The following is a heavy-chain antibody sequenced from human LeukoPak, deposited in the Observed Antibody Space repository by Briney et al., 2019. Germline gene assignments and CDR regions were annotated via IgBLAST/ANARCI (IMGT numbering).Heavy chain of an antibody. CDR3: AKEGIDSGSNWFDP. D-gene: IGHD6-6*01. J-gene: IGHJ5*02. CDR1: GFTFSSYG. V-gene: IGHV3-30*18. Sequence: GRSLRLSCAASGFTFSSYGMHWVRQAPGKGLEWVAVISYDGSNKYYADSVKGRFTISRDNSKNTLYLQVNSLRAEDTAVYYCAKEGIDSGSNWFDPWGQGTLVTVSS. CDR2: ISYDGSNK.